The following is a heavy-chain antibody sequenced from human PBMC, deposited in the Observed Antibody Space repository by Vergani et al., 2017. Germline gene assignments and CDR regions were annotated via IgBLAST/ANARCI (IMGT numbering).Heavy chain of an antibody. D-gene: IGHD6-13*01. V-gene: IGHV1-46*01. CDR2: INPRCGST. CDR1: GYTFTSYY. Sequence: QVQLVQSGAEVKKPGASVKVSCKASGYTFTSYYMHGVRQAPGQGLEWMGIINPRCGSTSYAQKFQGRVTMTRDTSTSTVYMELSSLRSEDTAVYYCASGVVGYRSSWDWFDPWGQGTLVTVSS. CDR3: ASGVVGYRSSWDWFDP. J-gene: IGHJ5*02.